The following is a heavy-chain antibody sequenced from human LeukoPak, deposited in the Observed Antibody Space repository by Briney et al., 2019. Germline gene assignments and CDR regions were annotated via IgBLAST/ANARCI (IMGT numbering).Heavy chain of an antibody. V-gene: IGHV3-30*02. J-gene: IGHJ4*02. Sequence: PGGSLRLSCAASGFTFSSYGMHWVRQAPGKGLEWVAFIRYDGSNKYYADSVKGRFTISRDNSKNTLYLQMNSLRAEDTAVYYCAKDPLRYCSGGSCYFDYWGQGTLVTVSS. CDR3: AKDPLRYCSGGSCYFDY. D-gene: IGHD2-15*01. CDR1: GFTFSSYG. CDR2: IRYDGSNK.